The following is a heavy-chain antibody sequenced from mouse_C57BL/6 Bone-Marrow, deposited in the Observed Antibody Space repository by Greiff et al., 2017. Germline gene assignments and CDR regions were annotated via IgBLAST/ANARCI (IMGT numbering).Heavy chain of an antibody. V-gene: IGHV1-81*01. Sequence: QVQLQQSGAELARPGASVKLSCKASGYTFTSYGISWVKQRTGQGLEWIGEIYPRSGNTYYNEKFKGKATLTADKSSSTAYMELRSLTSADSAVYFCARATTVVDFYYFDYWGQGTTRTVAS. D-gene: IGHD1-1*01. J-gene: IGHJ2*01. CDR2: IYPRSGNT. CDR3: ARATTVVDFYYFDY. CDR1: GYTFTSYG.